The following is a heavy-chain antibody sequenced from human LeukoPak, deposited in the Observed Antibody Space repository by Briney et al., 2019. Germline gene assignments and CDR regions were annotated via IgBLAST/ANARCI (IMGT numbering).Heavy chain of an antibody. J-gene: IGHJ4*02. Sequence: GGSLRLSCAASGFTFSSYWMSWVRQAPGKGLEWVANIKQDGSEKYYVDSVKGQFTISRDNAKNSLYLQMNSLRAEDTAVYYCAGRTPGAYFDYWGQGTLVTVSS. V-gene: IGHV3-7*03. CDR1: GFTFSSYW. D-gene: IGHD4-17*01. CDR3: AGRTPGAYFDY. CDR2: IKQDGSEK.